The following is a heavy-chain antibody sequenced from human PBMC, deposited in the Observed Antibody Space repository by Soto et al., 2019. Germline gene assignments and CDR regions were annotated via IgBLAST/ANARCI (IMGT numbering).Heavy chain of an antibody. D-gene: IGHD5-18*01. J-gene: IGHJ4*02. CDR3: ARQSGGYSYGPVDY. Sequence: PSETLSLTCAVYGGSFSGNYWSWIRQPPGKGLEWIGEIYYSGSTYYNPSLKSRVTISVDTSKNQFSLKLSSVTAADTAVYYCARQSGGYSYGPVDYWGQGTLVTSPQ. CDR1: GGSFSGNY. V-gene: IGHV4-34*01. CDR2: IYYSGST.